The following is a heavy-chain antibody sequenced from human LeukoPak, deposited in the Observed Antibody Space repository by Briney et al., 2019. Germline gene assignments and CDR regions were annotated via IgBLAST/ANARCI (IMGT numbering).Heavy chain of an antibody. CDR1: GGSISSSSYY. Sequence: TSETLSLTCTVSGGSISSSSYYWGWIRQPPGKGLERIASMYYSGSIYYNPSLKSRVTISEDTSKNQFSLKLSSVTAADTAVYYCARHMYGVGSCYYFDYWGQGTLVTVSS. CDR2: MYYSGSI. V-gene: IGHV4-39*01. J-gene: IGHJ4*02. D-gene: IGHD2-15*01. CDR3: ARHMYGVGSCYYFDY.